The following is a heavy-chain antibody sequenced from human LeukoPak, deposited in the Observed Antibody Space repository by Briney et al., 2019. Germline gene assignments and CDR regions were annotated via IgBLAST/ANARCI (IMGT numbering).Heavy chain of an antibody. Sequence: GGSLRLSCAASGFTFSSYGMSWVRQAPGKGLEWVSAISGSGGSTYYADSVKGRFTISRDNSKNTLYLQMNSLRAEDTAVCYCAKEFSAGYYYDSSGYYYICWGQGTLVTVSS. D-gene: IGHD3-22*01. CDR2: ISGSGGST. CDR1: GFTFSSYG. J-gene: IGHJ4*02. V-gene: IGHV3-23*01. CDR3: AKEFSAGYYYDSSGYYYIC.